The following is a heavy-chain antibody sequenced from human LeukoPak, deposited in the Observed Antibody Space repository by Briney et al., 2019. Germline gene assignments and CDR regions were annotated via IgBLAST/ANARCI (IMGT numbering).Heavy chain of an antibody. Sequence: SETLSLTCTVSGGSISSGGYYWSWIRQHPGKGLEWIGYIYYSGSTYYNPSLKSRVTISVDTSKNQFSLKLSSVTAADTAVYYCARDPRVRGVFRGMDVWGRGTTVTVSS. CDR3: ARDPRVRGVFRGMDV. CDR1: GGSISSGGYY. V-gene: IGHV4-31*03. D-gene: IGHD3-10*01. CDR2: IYYSGST. J-gene: IGHJ6*02.